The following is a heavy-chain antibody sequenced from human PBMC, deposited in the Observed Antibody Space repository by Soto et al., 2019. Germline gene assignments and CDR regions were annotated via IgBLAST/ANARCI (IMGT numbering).Heavy chain of an antibody. CDR2: IYYSGST. CDR3: ARVQVGATFPYYYYYGMDV. J-gene: IGHJ6*02. V-gene: IGHV4-59*01. CDR1: GGSISSYY. Sequence: SETLSLTCTVSGGSISSYYWSWIRQPPGKGLEWIGYIYYSGSTNYKPSLKSRVTISVDTSKNQFSLKLSSVTAADTAVYYCARVQVGATFPYYYYYGMDVWGQGTTVTVSS. D-gene: IGHD1-26*01.